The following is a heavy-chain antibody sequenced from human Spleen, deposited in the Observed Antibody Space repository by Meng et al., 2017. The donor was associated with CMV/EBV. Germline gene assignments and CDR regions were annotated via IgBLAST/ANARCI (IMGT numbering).Heavy chain of an antibody. D-gene: IGHD6-13*01. J-gene: IGHJ4*02. CDR1: GFTFSDHY. V-gene: IGHV3-72*01. Sequence: ASGFTFSDHYMDWVRQAPGKGLEWVGRTRNKANSYTTEYAASVKGRFTISRDDSKNSLYLQMNSLKTEDTAVYYCARESTHGYSDYWGQGTLVTVSS. CDR2: TRNKANSYTT. CDR3: ARESTHGYSDY.